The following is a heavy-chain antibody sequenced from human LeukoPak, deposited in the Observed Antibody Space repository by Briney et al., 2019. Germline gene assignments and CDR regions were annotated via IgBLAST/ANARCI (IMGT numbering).Heavy chain of an antibody. CDR2: IYYSGST. CDR3: AREVGQLDGDWIDP. J-gene: IGHJ5*02. Sequence: SETLSLTCTVSGGSISSYYWSWIRQPPGKGLEWIGYIYYSGSTNYNPSLKSRVTISVDTSKNQFSLKLSSVTAADTAVYYCAREVGQLDGDWIDPWGQGTLVTVSS. CDR1: GGSISSYY. D-gene: IGHD6-13*01. V-gene: IGHV4-59*01.